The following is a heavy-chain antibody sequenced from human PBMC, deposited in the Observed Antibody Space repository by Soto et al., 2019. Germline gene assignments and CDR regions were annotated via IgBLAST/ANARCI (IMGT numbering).Heavy chain of an antibody. CDR2: IIPIFGTA. Sequence: SVKVSCKASGGTFSSYAISWVRQAPGQGLEWMGGIIPIFGTANYAQKFQGRVTITADESTSTAYMELSSLRSEDTAVYYCARDKDSSGWSDYFDYWGQGTLVTVSS. V-gene: IGHV1-69*13. CDR3: ARDKDSSGWSDYFDY. J-gene: IGHJ4*02. CDR1: GGTFSSYA. D-gene: IGHD6-19*01.